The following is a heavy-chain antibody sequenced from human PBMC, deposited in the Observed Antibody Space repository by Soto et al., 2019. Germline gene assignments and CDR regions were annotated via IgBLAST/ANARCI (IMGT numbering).Heavy chain of an antibody. CDR2: IYYSGST. D-gene: IGHD4-17*01. CDR3: ARVAETTLNWYFDL. V-gene: IGHV4-59*01. CDR1: GGSISSYY. J-gene: IGHJ2*01. Sequence: SETLSLTCTVSGGSISSYYWSWIRQPPGKGLEWIGYIYYSGSTNYNPSLKSRVTISVDTSKNQFSLKLSSVTAADTAVYYCARVAETTLNWYFDLWGRGTLVTVSS.